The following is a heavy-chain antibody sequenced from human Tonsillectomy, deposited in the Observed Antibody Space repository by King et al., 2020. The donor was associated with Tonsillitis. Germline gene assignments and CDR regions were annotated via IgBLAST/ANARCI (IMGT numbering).Heavy chain of an antibody. J-gene: IGHJ6*03. D-gene: IGHD3-22*01. V-gene: IGHV3-23*04. Sequence: DVQLVESGGGLVQPGGSLRLSCAASGFTFGSYAMSWVRQAPGKGLEWVSAISGSGGSKYYADSVKGRFTISRDSSKNTLCLQMNSLRAEDTAVYYCAKDFYGSSGYYYYYYYMDVWGKGTTVTVSS. CDR2: ISGSGGSK. CDR3: AKDFYGSSGYYYYYYYMDV. CDR1: GFTFGSYA.